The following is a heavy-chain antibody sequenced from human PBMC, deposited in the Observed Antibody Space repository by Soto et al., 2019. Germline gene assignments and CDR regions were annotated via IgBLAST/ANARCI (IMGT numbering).Heavy chain of an antibody. V-gene: IGHV1-18*04. CDR2: INNYNGHT. J-gene: IGHJ6*02. Sequence: VVLVQSGAEVKSLGATVKVSCQASGYSFSKFGIGWVRQAPGRGFEWVGWINNYNGHTNFAPKFKGRVSLTRDSSATTEYMELSSLTPDDSAIYFCARAEGMAPYYSYAMDVWGQGTAVTVSS. CDR1: GYSFSKFG. CDR3: ARAEGMAPYYSYAMDV.